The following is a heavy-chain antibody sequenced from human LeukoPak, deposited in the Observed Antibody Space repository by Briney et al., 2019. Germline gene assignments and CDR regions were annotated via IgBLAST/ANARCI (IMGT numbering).Heavy chain of an antibody. CDR2: ISGSGGST. CDR1: GCTFSSYA. V-gene: IGHV3-23*01. Sequence: GGSLRLSCAASGCTFSSYAMSWVRQAPGKGLEWVSAISGSGGSTYYADSVKGRFTISRDNSKNTLYLQMNSLRAEDTAVYYCAKDSAYYDILTGYYNANYFDYWGQGTLVTVSS. D-gene: IGHD3-9*01. CDR3: AKDSAYYDILTGYYNANYFDY. J-gene: IGHJ4*02.